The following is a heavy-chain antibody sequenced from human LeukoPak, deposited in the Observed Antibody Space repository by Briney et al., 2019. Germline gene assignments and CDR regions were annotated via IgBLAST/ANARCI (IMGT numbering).Heavy chain of an antibody. Sequence: SETLSLTCTVSGGSISSGGYYWSWIRQPAGKGLEWIGRIYTSGNTNYNPSLKSRVTISVDTSKDQFSLKLSSVTAADTAAYYCARALYSSGWYFDYWGQGTLVTVSS. CDR3: ARALYSSGWYFDY. CDR2: IYTSGNT. J-gene: IGHJ4*02. CDR1: GGSISSGGYY. V-gene: IGHV4-61*02. D-gene: IGHD6-19*01.